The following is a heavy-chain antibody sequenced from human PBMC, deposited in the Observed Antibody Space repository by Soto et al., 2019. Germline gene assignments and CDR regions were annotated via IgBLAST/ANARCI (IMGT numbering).Heavy chain of an antibody. CDR1: GYTFVNYE. J-gene: IGHJ4*02. CDR3: ARQQAMDY. V-gene: IGHV1-8*01. Sequence: QVQLVQSGAEVKKPGASVKVSCKASGYTFVNYEINWVRQATGQGLEWLGWMNPHSGDTFYAQNFQGRVTMTRNTSITTAYMELNGLNSEDTAVYYCARQQAMDYWGQGTLVTVSS. CDR2: MNPHSGDT.